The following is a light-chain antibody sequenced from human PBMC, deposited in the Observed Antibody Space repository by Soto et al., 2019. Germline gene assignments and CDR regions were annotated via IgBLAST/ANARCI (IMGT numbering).Light chain of an antibody. Sequence: QSALTQPRSVSGSPGQSVTISCTATGSDVGDSSHVSWYQLHPGKAPKLMIYEVNNRPSGVPDRFSGSKSGSTASLTISGLQAEDEAEYYCCSSYTTSSTLLIFGGGTKLTVL. CDR1: GSDVGDSSH. V-gene: IGLV2-11*01. CDR3: SSYTTSSTLLI. CDR2: EVN. J-gene: IGLJ2*01.